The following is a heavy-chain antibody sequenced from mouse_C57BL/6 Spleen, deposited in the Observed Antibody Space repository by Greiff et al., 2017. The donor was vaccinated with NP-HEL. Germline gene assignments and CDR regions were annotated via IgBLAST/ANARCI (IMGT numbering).Heavy chain of an antibody. CDR3: ARKGGTNWGGYFDV. CDR2: IYPRDGST. CDR1: GYTFTDHT. D-gene: IGHD4-1*01. V-gene: IGHV1-78*01. Sequence: QVQLQQSDAELVKPGASVKISCKVSGYTFTDHTIHWMRQRPEQGLEWIGYIYPRDGSTKYNEKFKGKATLTADKSSSTAYMPLNSLPSEDSAVYFSARKGGTNWGGYFDVWGTGTTVTVSS. J-gene: IGHJ1*03.